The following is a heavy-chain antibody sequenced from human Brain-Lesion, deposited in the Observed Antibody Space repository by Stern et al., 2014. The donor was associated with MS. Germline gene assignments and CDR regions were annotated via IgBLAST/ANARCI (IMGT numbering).Heavy chain of an antibody. CDR1: GFSFEDHG. CDR2: ITWNSGTI. D-gene: IGHD3-10*01. CDR3: AKDMMDYFGSGTFGSFDH. V-gene: IGHV3-9*01. Sequence: QLVQSVGGVVQPGRSLRLSCEASGFSFEDHGMHWVRQAPGKGLEWVAGITWNSGTIAYADSVKGRFTISRDDAKNSLYLHMNGLRAEDTALYYCAKDMMDYFGSGTFGSFDHWGQGTLVTVSS. J-gene: IGHJ4*02.